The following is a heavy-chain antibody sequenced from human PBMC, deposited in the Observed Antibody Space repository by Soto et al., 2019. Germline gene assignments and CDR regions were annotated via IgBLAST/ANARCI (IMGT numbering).Heavy chain of an antibody. CDR1: GGSFSGYY. D-gene: IGHD6-6*01. Sequence: SETLSLTCAVYGGSFSGYYWSWIRQPPGKGLEWIGEINHSGSTNYNPSLKSRVTISVDTSKNQFSLKLSSVTAADTAVYYCARCWPRSARGWFDPWGQGTLVTVSS. V-gene: IGHV4-34*01. CDR2: INHSGST. CDR3: ARCWPRSARGWFDP. J-gene: IGHJ5*02.